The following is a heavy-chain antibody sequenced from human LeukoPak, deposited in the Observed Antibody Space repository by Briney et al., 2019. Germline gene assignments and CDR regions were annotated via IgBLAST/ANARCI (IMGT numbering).Heavy chain of an antibody. CDR2: INPSGGST. CDR3: ARAFLVVVPAAIPFDP. Sequence: ASVKVSCKASGYTFTSYYMHWVRQAPGQGLEWMGIINPSGGSTSYAQKFQGRVTMTTDTSTSTAYMELRSLRSDDTAVYYCARAFLVVVPAAIPFDPWGQGTLVTVSS. V-gene: IGHV1-46*01. D-gene: IGHD2-2*01. CDR1: GYTFTSYY. J-gene: IGHJ5*02.